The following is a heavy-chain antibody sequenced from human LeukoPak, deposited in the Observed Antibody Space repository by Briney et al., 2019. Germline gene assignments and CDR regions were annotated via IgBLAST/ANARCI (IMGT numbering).Heavy chain of an antibody. CDR3: ATVGGAKTLSSGYYTGGFDY. D-gene: IGHD3-22*01. CDR2: FDPEDGET. Sequence: ASVKVSCKVSGYTLTELSMHWVRQAPGKGLEWMGGFDPEDGETIYAQKFQGRVTMTEDTSTDTAYMELSSLRSEDTAVYYCATVGGAKTLSSGYYTGGFDYWGQGTLVTVSS. V-gene: IGHV1-24*01. J-gene: IGHJ4*02. CDR1: GYTLTELS.